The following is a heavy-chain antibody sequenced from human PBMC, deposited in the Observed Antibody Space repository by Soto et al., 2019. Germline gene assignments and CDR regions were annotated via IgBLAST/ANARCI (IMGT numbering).Heavy chain of an antibody. J-gene: IGHJ4*02. CDR1: GFTFTRYS. CDR2: ISSTTNYI. Sequence: LRLSCAASGFTFTRYSMNWVRQAPGKGLEWVSSISSTTNYIYYGDSMKGRFTISRDNAKNSLYLEMNSLRAEDTAVYYCARESEDLTSSFDYWGQGTLVTVSS. V-gene: IGHV3-21*06. CDR3: ARESEDLTSSFDY.